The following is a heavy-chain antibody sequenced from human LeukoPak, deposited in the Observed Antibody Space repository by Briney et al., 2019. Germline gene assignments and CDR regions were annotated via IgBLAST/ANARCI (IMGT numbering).Heavy chain of an antibody. V-gene: IGHV4-39*01. Sequence: SETLSLTCTVSGGSINSNSHFWDRIRQSPGKGLEWIGTIYYSGSTYYSPSLKSRVTISVDTSKNQFSLELNSVTAADTAVYYCARHLEYISSWKGYYFDYWGRGILVTVSS. J-gene: IGHJ4*02. CDR1: GGSINSNSHF. CDR3: ARHLEYISSWKGYYFDY. D-gene: IGHD6-13*01. CDR2: IYYSGST.